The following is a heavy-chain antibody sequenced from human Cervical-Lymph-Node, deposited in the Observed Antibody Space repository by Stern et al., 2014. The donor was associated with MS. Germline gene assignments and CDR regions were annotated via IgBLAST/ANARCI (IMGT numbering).Heavy chain of an antibody. CDR3: ARDGRHRDNYGLDV. D-gene: IGHD2-15*01. J-gene: IGHJ6*02. Sequence: DQLVESGAEVKKPGSSGKVSCQASGGTFNVYAINWLRQAPGQGLEWMGGIIPIFGTANYAQKFQGRVTITADESTRTSSMQLSSLRSNDTAVYYCARDGRHRDNYGLDVWGQGTTVIVSS. CDR1: GGTFNVYA. CDR2: IIPIFGTA. V-gene: IGHV1-69*01.